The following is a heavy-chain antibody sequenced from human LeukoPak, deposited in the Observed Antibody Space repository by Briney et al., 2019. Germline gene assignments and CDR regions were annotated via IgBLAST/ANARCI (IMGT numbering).Heavy chain of an antibody. CDR2: ISSSSSYI. D-gene: IGHD3-10*01. Sequence: PGGSLRLSCATSGFTFSNYWMGWVRQAPGKGLEWVSSISSSSSYIYYADSVKGRFTISRDNAKNSLYLQMNSLRAEDTAVYYCARGAPGGWFDPWGQGTLVTVSS. J-gene: IGHJ5*02. V-gene: IGHV3-21*01. CDR1: GFTFSNYW. CDR3: ARGAPGGWFDP.